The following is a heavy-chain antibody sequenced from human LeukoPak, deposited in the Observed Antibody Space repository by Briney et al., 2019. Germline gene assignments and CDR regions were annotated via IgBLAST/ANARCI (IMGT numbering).Heavy chain of an antibody. CDR2: INPNSGGT. CDR1: GYTFTGYY. CDR3: ASPVGGSSPGPYYYYYMDV. Sequence: GASVKVSCKASGYTFTGYYMHWVRQAPGQGLEWMGWINPNSGGTNYAQKFQGRVTMTRDTSISTAYMELSRLRSDDTAVYYCASPVGGSSPGPYYYYYMDVWGKGTTVTVSS. V-gene: IGHV1-2*02. D-gene: IGHD3-16*01. J-gene: IGHJ6*03.